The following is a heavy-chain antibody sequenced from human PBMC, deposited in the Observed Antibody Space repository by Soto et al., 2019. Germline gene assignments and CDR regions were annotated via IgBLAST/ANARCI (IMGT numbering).Heavy chain of an antibody. J-gene: IGHJ4*02. Sequence: ETLSLTCTVSGGSISSSYWSWIRQPPGKGLEWIGYIYYSGSTNYNPSLKSRVTISVDTSKNQFSLKLSSVTAADTAVYYCVRRAVADYYFDYWGQGTLVTVSS. CDR1: GGSISSSY. V-gene: IGHV4-59*08. D-gene: IGHD6-19*01. CDR3: VRRAVADYYFDY. CDR2: IYYSGST.